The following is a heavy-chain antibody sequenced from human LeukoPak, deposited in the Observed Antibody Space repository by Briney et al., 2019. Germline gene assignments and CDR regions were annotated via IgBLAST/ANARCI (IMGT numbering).Heavy chain of an antibody. V-gene: IGHV3-30*18. CDR2: ISYDGSNK. CDR1: GFTFSSYG. J-gene: IGHJ4*02. D-gene: IGHD5-24*01. Sequence: PGRSLRLSCAASGFTFSSYGMHWVRQAPGKGLEWVAVISYDGSNKYYADSVKGRFTISRDNSKNTLYLQMNSLRAEDTAVYYCAKDLQFGYWGQGTLVTVSS. CDR3: AKDLQFGY.